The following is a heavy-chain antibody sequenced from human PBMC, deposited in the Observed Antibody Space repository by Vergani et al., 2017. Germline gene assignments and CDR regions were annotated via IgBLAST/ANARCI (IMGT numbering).Heavy chain of an antibody. CDR1: GGTFSSYA. D-gene: IGHD2-8*01. Sequence: QVQLVQSGAEVKKPGSSVKVSCKASGGTFSSYAISWVRQAPGQGLEWMGRIIPILGIANYAQKFQGRVTITADKSTRTAYMALSSLRSEDTAVYYCARDGPGYCTNGVCFGPDYWGQGTLVTVSS. J-gene: IGHJ4*02. CDR2: IIPILGIA. V-gene: IGHV1-69*04. CDR3: ARDGPGYCTNGVCFGPDY.